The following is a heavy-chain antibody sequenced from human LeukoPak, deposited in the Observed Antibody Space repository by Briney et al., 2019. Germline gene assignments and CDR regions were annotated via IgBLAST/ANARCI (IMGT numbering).Heavy chain of an antibody. D-gene: IGHD3-22*01. CDR2: ISGSGGST. Sequence: GGSLRLSCAASGFTFSSYAMSWVRQAPGKGLEWVSAISGSGGSTSYADSVKGRFTISTDNSKNPLYLQMNSLRAEDTAVYYCAKAHALQWFLDAFDIWGQGTMVTVSS. V-gene: IGHV3-23*01. CDR3: AKAHALQWFLDAFDI. J-gene: IGHJ3*02. CDR1: GFTFSSYA.